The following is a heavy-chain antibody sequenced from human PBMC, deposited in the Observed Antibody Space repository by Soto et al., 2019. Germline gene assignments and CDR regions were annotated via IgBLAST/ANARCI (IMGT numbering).Heavy chain of an antibody. D-gene: IGHD2-15*01. CDR2: ISSNDEK. CDR3: VRATGYCSGGSCYPKWFDP. V-gene: IGHV2-26*01. CDR1: GFSLSNSKMG. J-gene: IGHJ5*02. Sequence: QVTLKESGPVLVKPTETLTLTCTVSGFSLSNSKMGVSWIRQPPGKALEWLAQISSNDEKTYRTSLKSRLTISKDTSKSQVVLTMANMDPVDTGTYFGVRATGYCSGGSCYPKWFDPWGQGILVTVSS.